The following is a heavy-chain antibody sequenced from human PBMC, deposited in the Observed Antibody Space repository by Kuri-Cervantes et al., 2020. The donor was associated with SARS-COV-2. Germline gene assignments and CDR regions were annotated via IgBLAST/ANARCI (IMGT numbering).Heavy chain of an antibody. CDR2: INPNSGGT. CDR3: ARSTPFRRLVDISQGGAFDI. D-gene: IGHD3-22*01. CDR1: GYTFTGYY. J-gene: IGHJ3*02. V-gene: IGHV1-2*04. Sequence: ASVKVSCKASGYTFTGYYMHWVRQAPGQGLEWMGWINPNSGGTNYAQKFQGWVTMTRDTSISTVYMELSRLRSGDTAVYYCARSTPFRRLVDISQGGAFDIWGQGTMVTVSS.